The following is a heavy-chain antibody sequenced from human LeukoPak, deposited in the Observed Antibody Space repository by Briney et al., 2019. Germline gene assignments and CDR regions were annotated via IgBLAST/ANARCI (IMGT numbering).Heavy chain of an antibody. V-gene: IGHV4-59*12. Sequence: KSSETLSLTCTVSGGSISSYYWSWIRQPPGKGLEWIGYIYYSGSTNYNPSLKSRVTISVDTSKNQFSLKLSSVTAADTAVYYCARDLGYDSSEYWGQGTLVTVSS. J-gene: IGHJ4*02. D-gene: IGHD3-22*01. CDR2: IYYSGST. CDR1: GGSISSYY. CDR3: ARDLGYDSSEY.